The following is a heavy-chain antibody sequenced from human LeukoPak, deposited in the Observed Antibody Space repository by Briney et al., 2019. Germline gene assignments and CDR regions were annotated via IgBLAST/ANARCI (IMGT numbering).Heavy chain of an antibody. V-gene: IGHV4-34*01. CDR1: GGSFSGYY. Sequence: SETLSLTCAVYGGSFSGYYWSWIRQPPGKGLEWIGEISHSGSTNYNPSLKSRVTISVDTSKNQFSLKLSSVTAADTAVYYCARDGPEGHWGQGTLVTVSS. CDR3: ARDGPEGH. J-gene: IGHJ4*02. CDR2: ISHSGST.